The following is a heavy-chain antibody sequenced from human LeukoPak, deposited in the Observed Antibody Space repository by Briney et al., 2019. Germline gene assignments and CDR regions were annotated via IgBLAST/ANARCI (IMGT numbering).Heavy chain of an antibody. Sequence: PGGSLRLSCAASGFTFSSYGMHGVRQAPGKGLEGVAVISYDGSNKYYADSVKGRFTISRDNSKNTLYLQMNSLRAEDTAVYYCAKDVDTAMVNNNWYFDLWGRGTLVTVSS. V-gene: IGHV3-30*18. D-gene: IGHD5-18*01. CDR3: AKDVDTAMVNNNWYFDL. J-gene: IGHJ2*01. CDR2: ISYDGSNK. CDR1: GFTFSSYG.